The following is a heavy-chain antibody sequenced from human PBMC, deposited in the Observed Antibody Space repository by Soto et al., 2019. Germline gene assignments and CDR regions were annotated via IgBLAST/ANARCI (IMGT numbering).Heavy chain of an antibody. J-gene: IGHJ5*02. CDR3: ARDNCISTSCYRLYNWFDP. CDR1: GFTFSSYG. D-gene: IGHD2-2*01. V-gene: IGHV3-30*03. CDR2: ISYGGSNK. Sequence: QVQLVESGGGVVQPGRSLRLSCAASGFTFSSYGMHWVRQAPGKGLEWVAVISYGGSNKYYADSVKGRFTISRDNSKNTVYLQMNNLRAEDTAVYYCARDNCISTSCYRLYNWFDPWGQGTLVTVSS.